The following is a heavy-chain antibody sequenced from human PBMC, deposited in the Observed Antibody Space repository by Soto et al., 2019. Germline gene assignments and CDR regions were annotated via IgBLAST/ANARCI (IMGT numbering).Heavy chain of an antibody. J-gene: IGHJ4*02. D-gene: IGHD3-10*01. Sequence: GASVTVSCQASSYSVTGQYMLWARPAPGQGLEWMGWINPNSGGTNYTQKFQGWVTMTRDTSISTAYMELSRLRSDDTAVYYCWIHYYVSGSPNANYVDYWGQGTLVTVSS. CDR2: INPNSGGT. CDR1: SYSVTGQY. V-gene: IGHV1-2*04. CDR3: WIHYYVSGSPNANYVDY.